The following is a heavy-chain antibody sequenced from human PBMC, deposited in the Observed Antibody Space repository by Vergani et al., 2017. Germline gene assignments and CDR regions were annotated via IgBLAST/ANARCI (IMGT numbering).Heavy chain of an antibody. CDR3: ARGPLRRLYYWFDP. Sequence: QLQLQESGPGLVKPSETLSLTCTVSGGSISSSSYYWGWIRQPPGKGLEWIGSSYYSGITYYNPSLKSRVTISVDKSKIQFSLQLNSVTPEDTAVYYCARGPLRRLYYWFDPWGQGTLVTVSS. V-gene: IGHV4-39*01. CDR2: SYYSGIT. J-gene: IGHJ5*02. CDR1: GGSISSSSYY. D-gene: IGHD4-17*01.